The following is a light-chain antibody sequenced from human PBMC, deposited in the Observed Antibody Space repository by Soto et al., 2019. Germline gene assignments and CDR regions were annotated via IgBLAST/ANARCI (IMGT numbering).Light chain of an antibody. J-gene: IGLJ3*02. Sequence: QSVLTQPPSASGSPGQSVTISCTGTSSDVGDYKYVSWYQQHPGKAPKVVIYEVTKRPSGVPDRFSASKSGNTASLTVSGLQAEDEADYYCSSYAGSNNLNWVFGGGTKLTVL. CDR1: SSDVGDYKY. V-gene: IGLV2-8*01. CDR2: EVT. CDR3: SSYAGSNNLNWV.